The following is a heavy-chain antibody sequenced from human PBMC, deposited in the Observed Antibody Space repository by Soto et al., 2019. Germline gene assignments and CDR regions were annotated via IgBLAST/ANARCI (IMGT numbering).Heavy chain of an antibody. J-gene: IGHJ3*02. Sequence: PSETLSLTCAVSGGSISSSNWWSWVRQPPGKGLEWIGEIYHSGSTNYNPSLKSRVTKTVDKSKNQFSLKLSSVTAADTAVYYCARDTGEAVAFDIWGQGTMVTVSS. V-gene: IGHV4-4*02. CDR3: ARDTGEAVAFDI. CDR2: IYHSGST. D-gene: IGHD6-19*01. CDR1: GGSISSSNW.